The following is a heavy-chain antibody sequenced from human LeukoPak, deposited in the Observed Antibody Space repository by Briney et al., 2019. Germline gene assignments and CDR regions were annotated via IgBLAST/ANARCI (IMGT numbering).Heavy chain of an antibody. CDR3: ARDLSSSLRAFDI. CDR2: ISSRSDTI. V-gene: IGHV3-48*02. Sequence: PGGSLRLSCAASGFTFSSYNMNWGRQAPVKGLERISYISSRSDTIYYADSVKGRFTISRDNAKNSLYLQMNSLGDEDTAVYYCARDLSSSLRAFDIWGQGTMVTVSS. D-gene: IGHD6-6*01. CDR1: GFTFSSYN. J-gene: IGHJ3*02.